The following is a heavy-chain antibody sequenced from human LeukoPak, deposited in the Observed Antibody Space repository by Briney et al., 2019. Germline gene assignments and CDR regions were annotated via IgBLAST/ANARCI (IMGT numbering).Heavy chain of an antibody. D-gene: IGHD4/OR15-4a*01. CDR2: ISSSSSYI. CDR3: ARRAGAYSHPYDY. CDR1: GFTFSSYN. V-gene: IGHV3-21*01. Sequence: GGSLRLSCAASGFTFSSYNMNWVRQAPGKGLEWVSSISSSSSYIYYADSVKGRFTISRDNAKNSLYLQMNSLRAEDTAVYYCARRAGAYSHPYDYWGQGTLVTVSS. J-gene: IGHJ4*02.